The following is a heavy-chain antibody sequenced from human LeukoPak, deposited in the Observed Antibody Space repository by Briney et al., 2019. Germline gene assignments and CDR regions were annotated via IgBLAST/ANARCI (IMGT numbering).Heavy chain of an antibody. CDR3: ARDRGWSRYSSSWYVGYYYMDV. D-gene: IGHD6-13*01. J-gene: IGHJ6*03. V-gene: IGHV3-74*03. CDR1: GFNLRNYW. CDR2: INSDGGST. Sequence: GGSLRLSCEASGFNLRNYWMHWVRQAPGQRPVWVSRINSDGGSTTYADSVKGRFTISRNNAKNTLYLDMNSLRAEDTAVYYCARDRGWSRYSSSWYVGYYYMDVWGKGTTVTVSS.